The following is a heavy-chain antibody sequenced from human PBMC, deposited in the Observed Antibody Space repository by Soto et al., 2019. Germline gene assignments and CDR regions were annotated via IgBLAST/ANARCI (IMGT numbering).Heavy chain of an antibody. V-gene: IGHV1-8*01. CDR2: MNPNSGNT. D-gene: IGHD6-19*01. CDR3: ARDASGWYELDY. Sequence: QVQLVQSGAEVKKPGASVKVSCKASGYTFTTYDINWVRQATGQGLEWMGWMNPNSGNTGYAQKFPGRVTSTRNTSINTAYMELSSLRSEDTAVYYCARDASGWYELDYWGQGILVTVSS. J-gene: IGHJ4*02. CDR1: GYTFTTYD.